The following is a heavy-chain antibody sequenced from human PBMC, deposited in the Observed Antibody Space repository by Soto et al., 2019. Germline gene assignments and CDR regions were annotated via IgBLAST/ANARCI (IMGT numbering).Heavy chain of an antibody. J-gene: IGHJ6*01. CDR1: GISFTNAW. CDR2: ISCDGSNK. V-gene: IGHV3-30-3*01. Sequence: PGGSLRLSCELSGISFTNAWVSWVRQAPGKGLEGVSVISCDGSNKYYADSVKGRFTISRYNSKNTLYLKMNSLRAEYTAVYYCARDRWEHSYGPSYYYYGMAVWGQGTTVTVSS. D-gene: IGHD5-18*01. CDR3: ARDRWEHSYGPSYYYYGMAV.